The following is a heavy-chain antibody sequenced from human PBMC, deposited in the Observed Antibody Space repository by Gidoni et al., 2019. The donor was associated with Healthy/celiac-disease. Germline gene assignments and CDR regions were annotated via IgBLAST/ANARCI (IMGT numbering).Heavy chain of an antibody. CDR1: GFTFSSYE. CDR2: ISSSGSTI. J-gene: IGHJ6*02. CDR3: ARDLRALDYAFYYYGMDV. Sequence: EVQLVESGGGLVQPGGSLRLSCAASGFTFSSYEMNWVRQAPGKGLEWVSYISSSGSTIYYADSVKGRFTISRDNAKNSLYLQMNSLRAEDTAVYYCARDLRALDYAFYYYGMDVWGQGTTVTVSS. V-gene: IGHV3-48*03. D-gene: IGHD4-17*01.